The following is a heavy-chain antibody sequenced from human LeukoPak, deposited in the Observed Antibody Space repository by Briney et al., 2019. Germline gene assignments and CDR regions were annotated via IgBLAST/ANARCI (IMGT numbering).Heavy chain of an antibody. CDR2: INPNSGGT. CDR3: VRDQGYCSSTSCYSLVDY. D-gene: IGHD2-2*02. V-gene: IGHV1-2*02. J-gene: IGHJ4*02. CDR1: GYTFTGYY. Sequence: GASVKVSCKASGYTFTGYYMHWVRQAPGQGLEWMGWINPNSGGTNYAQKFQGRVTMTRDTSISTAYMELSRLRSDDTAVYYCVRDQGYCSSTSCYSLVDYWGQGTLVTVSS.